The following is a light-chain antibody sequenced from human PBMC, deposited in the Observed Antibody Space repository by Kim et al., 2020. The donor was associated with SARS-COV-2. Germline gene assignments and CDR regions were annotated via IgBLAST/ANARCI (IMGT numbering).Light chain of an antibody. CDR1: RRISSY. CDR2: AAS. CDR3: QQSHSIPLA. J-gene: IGKJ4*01. V-gene: IGKV1-39*01. Sequence: DIQMTQSPSSLSASVGDRVTITCRASRRISSYLNWYQQRPGKAPQLLIYAASSLQSGAPSRFGGSGSGTDFTLTISSLQPEDFATYFCQQSHSIPLAFGGGTRWIS.